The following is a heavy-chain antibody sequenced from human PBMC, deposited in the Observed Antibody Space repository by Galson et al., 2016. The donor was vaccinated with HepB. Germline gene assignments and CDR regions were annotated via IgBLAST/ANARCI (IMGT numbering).Heavy chain of an antibody. CDR1: GFTFSSYA. J-gene: IGHJ4*02. V-gene: IGHV3-23*01. CDR3: AKRALERLFDY. Sequence: SLRLSCAASGFTFSSYAMHWVRQAPGKGLEWVSTISDSGGSTYYADSVKGRFIISRDNSKNTLSLQMNPLRAEDTAVYYCAKRALERLFDYWGQGTLVTVSS. CDR2: ISDSGGST.